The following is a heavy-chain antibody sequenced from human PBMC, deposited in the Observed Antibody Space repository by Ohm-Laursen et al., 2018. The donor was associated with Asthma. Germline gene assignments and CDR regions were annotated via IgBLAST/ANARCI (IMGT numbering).Heavy chain of an antibody. V-gene: IGHV4-34*01. Sequence: TLSLTWAVYGSFPGYFWTWVRQSPEMGLEWIEEINHIGEAYYNPSLASRVTISVDTSKKQFSLNLTSVTAADTAIYSCARGRTLRHWAQGTLVTISS. CDR3: ARGRTLRH. CDR1: GSFPGYF. J-gene: IGHJ4*02. CDR2: INHIGEA.